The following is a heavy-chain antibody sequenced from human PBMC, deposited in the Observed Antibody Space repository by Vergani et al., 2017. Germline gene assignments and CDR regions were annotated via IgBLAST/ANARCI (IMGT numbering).Heavy chain of an antibody. Sequence: QVQLVESGGGVVQPGRSLRLSCAASGFTFSSYGMHWVRQAPGKGLEWVAVISYDGSNKYYADSVKGRFTISRDNSKNTLYLQMNSLRAEDTAVYYCAKDEDFSSSWYLYYFDYWGQGTLVTVSS. CDR3: AKDEDFSSSWYLYYFDY. V-gene: IGHV3-30*18. CDR2: ISYDGSNK. J-gene: IGHJ4*02. CDR1: GFTFSSYG. D-gene: IGHD6-13*01.